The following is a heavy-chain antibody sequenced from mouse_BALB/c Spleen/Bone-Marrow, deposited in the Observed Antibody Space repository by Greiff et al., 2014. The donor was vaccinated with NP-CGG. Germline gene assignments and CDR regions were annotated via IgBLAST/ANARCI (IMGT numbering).Heavy chain of an antibody. D-gene: IGHD2-3*01. J-gene: IGHJ4*01. V-gene: IGHV1-22*01. Sequence: VQLQQSGPELVKPGASVKISCKTSGYTFTEYTMHWVKQSHGKSLEWIGSINPNNGGTSYNQKFKGKATLTVDKSSSTAYMEFRSLTSEDSAVYYCARGDGYYVYAMDYWGQGTSVTVSS. CDR1: GYTFTEYT. CDR3: ARGDGYYVYAMDY. CDR2: INPNNGGT.